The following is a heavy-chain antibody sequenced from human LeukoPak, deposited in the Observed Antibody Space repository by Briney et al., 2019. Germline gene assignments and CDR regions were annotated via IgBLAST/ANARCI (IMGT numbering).Heavy chain of an antibody. CDR2: ILYDGSNK. V-gene: IGHV3-30*02. Sequence: GGSLRLSCAASGFTFSSYGMHWVRQAPGKGLEWVAFILYDGSNKYYADSVKGRFTISRDNSKNTLYLQMNSLRAEDTALYYCAKDINYDILTGYFYYWGQGTLVTVSS. CDR3: AKDINYDILTGYFYY. J-gene: IGHJ4*02. D-gene: IGHD3-9*01. CDR1: GFTFSSYG.